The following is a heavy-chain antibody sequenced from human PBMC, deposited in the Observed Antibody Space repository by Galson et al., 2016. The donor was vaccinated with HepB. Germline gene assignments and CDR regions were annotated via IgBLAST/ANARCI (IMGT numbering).Heavy chain of an antibody. D-gene: IGHD3-9*01. CDR3: ARVLTQSHYYGMDV. CDR1: GITFSPYA. V-gene: IGHV3-23*01. Sequence: SLRLSCAASGITFSPYAMTWVRQAPGKGLEWVSFISAGGGSTKYVESVKGRFTISRDDSRKTLYLQMDSPRADDTAVYYCARVLTQSHYYGMDVWGQGTTVTVS. J-gene: IGHJ6*02. CDR2: ISAGGGST.